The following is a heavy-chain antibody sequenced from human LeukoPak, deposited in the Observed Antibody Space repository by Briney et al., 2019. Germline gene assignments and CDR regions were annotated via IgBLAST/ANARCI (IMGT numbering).Heavy chain of an antibody. D-gene: IGHD6-19*01. CDR2: ISGSGTTI. CDR1: VLASCIYA. V-gene: IGHV3-48*03. Sequence: GGSLRLSCAASVLASCIYATSGGRQAPGKGLEWVSYISGSGTTIYYADSVKGRFTISRDNAKNSLYLQMNSLRAEDTAVYYCAREAETYNSVSYGYYLAYWGQGTLVTVSS. J-gene: IGHJ4*02. CDR3: AREAETYNSVSYGYYLAY.